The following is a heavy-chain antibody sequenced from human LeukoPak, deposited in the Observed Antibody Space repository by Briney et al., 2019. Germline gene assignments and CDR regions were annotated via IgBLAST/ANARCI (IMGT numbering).Heavy chain of an antibody. D-gene: IGHD3-10*01. CDR2: INHSGST. CDR1: GGSFSGYY. Sequence: SETLSLTCAVYGGSFSGYYWSWIRQPPGKGLEWIGEINHSGSTNYNPSLKSRVTISVDTSKNQFSLKLSSVTAADTAVYYCARGRSYYGSGDTGDYWGQGTLVTVSS. V-gene: IGHV4-34*01. CDR3: ARGRSYYGSGDTGDY. J-gene: IGHJ4*02.